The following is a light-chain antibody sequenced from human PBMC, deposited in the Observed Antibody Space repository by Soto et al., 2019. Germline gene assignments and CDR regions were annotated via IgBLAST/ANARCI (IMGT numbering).Light chain of an antibody. CDR2: EVN. V-gene: IGLV2-14*01. Sequence: QSVLTQPASVSGSPGQSITISCTGTSSDVGGYNYVSWYQQHPGKAPKLMIYEVNNRPSGVSNRFSGSKSGNTASLTISGLQAEDEADYYCTSYTIYTTVLFGGGTKLTVL. CDR3: TSYTIYTTVL. J-gene: IGLJ2*01. CDR1: SSDVGGYNY.